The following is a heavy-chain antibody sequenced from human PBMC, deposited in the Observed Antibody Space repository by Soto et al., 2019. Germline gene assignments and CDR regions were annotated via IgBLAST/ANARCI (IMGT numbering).Heavy chain of an antibody. V-gene: IGHV3-33*01. Sequence: QLQLVDSGGGVVQPGRSLRLSCAASGFTISSYGMHWVRQAPGKGLEWVAVIWYDGSNKYYADSVKGRFTISRDNSKNTLYLQMNSLRAEDTAVYYCARDDLAAAGTPLDYWGQGTLVTVSS. CDR3: ARDDLAAAGTPLDY. D-gene: IGHD6-13*01. CDR1: GFTISSYG. CDR2: IWYDGSNK. J-gene: IGHJ4*02.